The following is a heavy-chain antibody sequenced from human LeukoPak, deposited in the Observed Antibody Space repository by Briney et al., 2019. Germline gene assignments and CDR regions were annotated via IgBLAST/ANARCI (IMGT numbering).Heavy chain of an antibody. Sequence: GASVKVSCKASGGTFISYAISWVRQAPGQGLEWMGGIIPIFGTANYAQKFQGRVTITTDESTSTAYMELSSLRSEDTAVYYCARNDYYDSSGAGGAFDIWGQGTMVTVSS. CDR1: GGTFISYA. CDR2: IIPIFGTA. D-gene: IGHD3-22*01. V-gene: IGHV1-69*05. CDR3: ARNDYYDSSGAGGAFDI. J-gene: IGHJ3*02.